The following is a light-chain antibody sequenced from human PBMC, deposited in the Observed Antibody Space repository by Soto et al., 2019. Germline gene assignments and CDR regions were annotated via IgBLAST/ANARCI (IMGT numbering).Light chain of an antibody. J-gene: IGLJ1*01. CDR2: DEN. Sequence: QSVLTQPPSVSAAPGQKVTISCSGSSSNIGGNYVSWYQQLPGTAPKLLIYDENNRPSGISDLFSGSKSGTSATLGITGFQTVDEADYYCGSWDSSPSAYVFEPGTKVTVL. V-gene: IGLV1-51*01. CDR1: SSNIGGNY. CDR3: GSWDSSPSAYV.